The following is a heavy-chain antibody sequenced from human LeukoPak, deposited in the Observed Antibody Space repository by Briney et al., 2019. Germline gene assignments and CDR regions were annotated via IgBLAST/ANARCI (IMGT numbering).Heavy chain of an antibody. D-gene: IGHD6-13*01. Sequence: SETLSLTCSVSGYSISTGYYWVWIRQSPGKGLEWIGSIYRSGSTNYNPSLKSRVTISVDTSNNQFSLKVSSVTAADTAVYYCARAGYSSSWLPGYYYYYMDVWGKGTTVTVSS. V-gene: IGHV4-38-2*02. CDR2: IYRSGST. J-gene: IGHJ6*03. CDR3: ARAGYSSSWLPGYYYYYMDV. CDR1: GYSISTGYY.